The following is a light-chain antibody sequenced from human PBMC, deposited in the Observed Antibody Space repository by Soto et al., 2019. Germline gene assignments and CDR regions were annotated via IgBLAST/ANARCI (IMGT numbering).Light chain of an antibody. J-gene: IGKJ1*01. CDR3: YQSRSSPT. CDR2: GTS. CDR1: QSVNTKD. Sequence: EIVLTQSPATLSLSPGDGATLSCRASQSVNTKDLAWYQQKSGQTPRLLIYGTSNRAAGIPDRFSGSGSGTDLSRTLSRLSPEDFAVYYCYQSRSSPTFGQGTKVEVK. V-gene: IGKV3-20*01.